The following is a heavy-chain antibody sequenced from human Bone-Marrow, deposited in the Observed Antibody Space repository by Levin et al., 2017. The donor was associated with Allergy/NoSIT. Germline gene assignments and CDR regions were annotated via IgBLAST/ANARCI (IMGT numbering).Heavy chain of an antibody. CDR2: IWYDGSNK. CDR1: GFTFSSYG. D-gene: IGHD4-17*01. J-gene: IGHJ4*02. V-gene: IGHV3-33*01. CDR3: ARDITKGHYGDYGGIDY. Sequence: GGSLRLSCAASGFTFSSYGMHWVRQAPGKGLEWVAVIWYDGSNKYYADSVKGRFTISRDNSKNTLYLQMNSLRAEDTAVYYCARDITKGHYGDYGGIDYWGQGTLVTVSS.